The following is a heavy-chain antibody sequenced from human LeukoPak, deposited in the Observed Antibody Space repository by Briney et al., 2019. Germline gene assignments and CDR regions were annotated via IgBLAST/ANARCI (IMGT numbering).Heavy chain of an antibody. CDR2: INSDGSEG. CDR3: ARSSYSSSSSV. D-gene: IGHD6-6*01. CDR1: GFTFSGFW. J-gene: IGHJ3*01. Sequence: HAGGSLRLSCAVSGFTFSGFWMSWSRQAPGKGLEWVASINSDGSEGYYADVVKGRFTISRDNAENSLYLQINSLRAEDTAMYYCARSSYSSSSSVWGQGTMVTVSS. V-gene: IGHV3-7*03.